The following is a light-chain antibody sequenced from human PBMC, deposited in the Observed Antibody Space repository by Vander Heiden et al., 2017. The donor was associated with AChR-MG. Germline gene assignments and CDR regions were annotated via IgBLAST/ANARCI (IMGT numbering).Light chain of an antibody. J-gene: IGLJ3*02. V-gene: IGLV1-40*01. Sequence: QSVLTQPPSVSGAPGQRVPISCTWSSSNIGAGYDVHWYQQLPGTAPKLLIYGNSNRPSGVPDRFSGSKSGTSASLAITGLQAEDEADYYCQSYDSSLSGWVFGGGTKLTGL. CDR3: QSYDSSLSGWV. CDR1: SSNIGAGYD. CDR2: GNS.